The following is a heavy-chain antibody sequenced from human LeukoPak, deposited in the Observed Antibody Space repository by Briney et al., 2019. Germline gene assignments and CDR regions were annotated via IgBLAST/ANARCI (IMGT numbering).Heavy chain of an antibody. Sequence: SQTLSLTCTVSGGSISSGGYYWSWIRQHPGTGLEWIGYIYYSGSTYYNPSLKSRVTMSVDTSKNQFPLKLSSVTAADTAVYYCARADYGDPKYYFDYWGQGTLVTVSS. CDR3: ARADYGDPKYYFDY. V-gene: IGHV4-31*03. CDR1: GGSISSGGYY. CDR2: IYYSGST. D-gene: IGHD4-17*01. J-gene: IGHJ4*02.